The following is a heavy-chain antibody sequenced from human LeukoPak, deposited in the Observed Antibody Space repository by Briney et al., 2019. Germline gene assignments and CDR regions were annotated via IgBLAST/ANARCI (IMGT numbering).Heavy chain of an antibody. Sequence: ASVKVSRKAFGYTFGTSSISWVRQAPGQRLEWMGWISPNNGNTQYAQGVQGRVTMTTDTSRSTAYMELRSLRSDDTAVYYCTRVRNSNNWWGPFDIWGQGTMVTVSS. V-gene: IGHV1-18*01. J-gene: IGHJ3*02. CDR3: TRVRNSNNWWGPFDI. CDR2: ISPNNGNT. D-gene: IGHD1-1*01. CDR1: GYTFGTSS.